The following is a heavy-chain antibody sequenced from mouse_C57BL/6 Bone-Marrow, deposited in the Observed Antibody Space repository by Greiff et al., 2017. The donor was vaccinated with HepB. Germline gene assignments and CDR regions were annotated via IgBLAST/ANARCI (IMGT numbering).Heavy chain of an antibody. Sequence: VQLQQPGAELVMPGASVKLSCKASGYTFTSYWMHWVKQRPGQGLEWIGEIDPSDSYTNYNQKFKGKSTLTVDKSSSTAYMQLSSLTSEDSAVYYCARSNWEPLFGYWGQGTTLTVSS. CDR1: GYTFTSYW. J-gene: IGHJ2*01. V-gene: IGHV1-69*01. CDR2: IDPSDSYT. D-gene: IGHD4-1*01. CDR3: ARSNWEPLFGY.